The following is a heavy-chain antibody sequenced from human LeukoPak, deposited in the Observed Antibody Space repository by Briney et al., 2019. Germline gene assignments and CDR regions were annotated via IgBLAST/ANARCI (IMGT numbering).Heavy chain of an antibody. J-gene: IGHJ6*02. Sequence: GGSLRLSCAASGFTFSSYGMHWVRQAPGKGLEWVAVISYDGSNKYYADSVKGRFTISRDNSKNTLYLQMNSLRAEDTAVYYCAKDPTQRYCSGGSCYSGHYYGMDVWGQGTTVTVSS. D-gene: IGHD2-15*01. CDR2: ISYDGSNK. CDR1: GFTFSSYG. CDR3: AKDPTQRYCSGGSCYSGHYYGMDV. V-gene: IGHV3-30*18.